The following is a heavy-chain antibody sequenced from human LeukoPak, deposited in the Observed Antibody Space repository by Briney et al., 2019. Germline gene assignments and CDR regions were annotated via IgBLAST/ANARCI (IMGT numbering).Heavy chain of an antibody. J-gene: IGHJ5*02. Sequence: SETLSLTCSVSGGSISSHYWSWIRQPPGKGLEWIGYVYYSGNTKYKSSLESRVTISLDTSKNQFSLKLSSVTAADTAMYYCARGGEPFCRYDCYGGWFDPWGHGTLVTVSS. CDR3: ARGGEPFCRYDCYGGWFDP. D-gene: IGHD2-21*02. CDR1: GGSISSHY. V-gene: IGHV4-59*11. CDR2: VYYSGNT.